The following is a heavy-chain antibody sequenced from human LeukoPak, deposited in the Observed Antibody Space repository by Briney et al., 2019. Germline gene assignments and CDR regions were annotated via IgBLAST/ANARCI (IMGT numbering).Heavy chain of an antibody. Sequence: QPGGSLRLSCAASGFTFSSYWMHWVRQAPGKGLVWVSRINSDGSSTSYADSVKGRFTISRDNAKNTLYLQMNSLRAEDTAVYYCARGARYSSSWYLDYGDYPFAYWGQGTLVTVSS. CDR2: INSDGSST. J-gene: IGHJ4*02. V-gene: IGHV3-74*01. CDR1: GFTFSSYW. D-gene: IGHD6-13*01. CDR3: ARGARYSSSWYLDYGDYPFAY.